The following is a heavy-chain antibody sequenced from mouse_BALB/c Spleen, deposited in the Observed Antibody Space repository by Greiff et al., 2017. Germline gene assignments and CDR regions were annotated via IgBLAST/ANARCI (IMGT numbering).Heavy chain of an antibody. CDR3: LFMDY. J-gene: IGHJ4*01. Sequence: EVMLVESGGGLVQPGGSMKLSCVASGFTFSNYWMNWVRQSPEKGLEWVAEIRLKSNNYATHYAESVKGRFTISRDDSKSSVYLQMNNLRAEDTGIYYCLFMDYWGQGTSVTVSS. CDR1: GFTFSNYW. CDR2: IRLKSNNYAT. V-gene: IGHV6-6*02.